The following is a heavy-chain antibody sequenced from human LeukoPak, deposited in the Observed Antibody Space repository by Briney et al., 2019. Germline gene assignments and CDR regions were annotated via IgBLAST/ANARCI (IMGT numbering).Heavy chain of an antibody. J-gene: IGHJ4*02. D-gene: IGHD3-16*02. CDR2: IDTDGSDR. V-gene: IGHV3-74*01. CDR3: ARGGFIVGANQYFQW. Sequence: GGSLRLSCVASGFTFDRHWMHWVRHAPGKGLVWVSRIDTDGSDRVYAESVKGRFTISRDNTKNTLYLQIDSLRVEDTAVYYCARGGFIVGANQYFQWWGQGTRVIVSS. CDR1: GFTFDRHW.